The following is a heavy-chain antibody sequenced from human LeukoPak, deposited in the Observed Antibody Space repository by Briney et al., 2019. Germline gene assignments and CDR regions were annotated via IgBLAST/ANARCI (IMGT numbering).Heavy chain of an antibody. V-gene: IGHV4-59*11. J-gene: IGHJ4*02. CDR3: ARAKMIRGIIPSDY. CDR1: GDSISGHY. CDR2: IFYSGST. Sequence: PSETLSLTCTVSGDSISGHYWSWIRQPPGKGLEWIGYIFYSGSTNYNPSLKSRVTMSVDMAKNQLSLRLTSVTAADTAVYYCARAKMIRGIIPSDYWGQGTRATVSS. D-gene: IGHD3-10*01.